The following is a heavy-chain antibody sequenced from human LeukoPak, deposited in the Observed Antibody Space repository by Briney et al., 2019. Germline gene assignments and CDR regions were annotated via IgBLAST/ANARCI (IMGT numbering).Heavy chain of an antibody. CDR3: ARSGTWGLYSSGPGVRFDP. V-gene: IGHV1-2*02. Sequence: GASVKVSCKASGYTFTGYYMHWVRQAPGQGLEWMGWINPNSGGTNYAQKFQGRVTMTRDTSISTAYMELSRLRSEDTAVYYCARSGTWGLYSSGPGVRFDPWGQGTLVTVSS. D-gene: IGHD6-19*01. CDR1: GYTFTGYY. J-gene: IGHJ5*02. CDR2: INPNSGGT.